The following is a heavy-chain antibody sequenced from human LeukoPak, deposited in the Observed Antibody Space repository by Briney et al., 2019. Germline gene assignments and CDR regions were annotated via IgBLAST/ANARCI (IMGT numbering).Heavy chain of an antibody. CDR1: GYTFTSYD. Sequence: GASVTVSYKASGYTFTSYDINWVRQATGQGLEWMGWMNPNSDNTGYAQKFQGRVTMTRDPSISTAYTELSGLTSEDTAVYYCTRDYNGSGSSRGYWGQGTLVTVSS. D-gene: IGHD3-10*01. CDR2: MNPNSDNT. J-gene: IGHJ4*02. CDR3: TRDYNGSGSSRGY. V-gene: IGHV1-8*01.